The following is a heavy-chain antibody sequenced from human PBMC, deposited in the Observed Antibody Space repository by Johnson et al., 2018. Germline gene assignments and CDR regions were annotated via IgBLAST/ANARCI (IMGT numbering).Heavy chain of an antibody. CDR1: GFTFSSYG. D-gene: IGHD2-21*02. CDR3: ARDVGVTYWNYDYCGMDV. J-gene: IGHJ6*02. CDR2: IWYDGSNK. Sequence: QVQLVQSGGGVVQPGRSLSLSCAASGFTFSSYGMHWVRQAPGKGLEWVAVIWYDGSNKYYADSVKGRFTISRDNSTNTLYLQMNSLRAEDTGVYYCARDVGVTYWNYDYCGMDVGGQGTTVTVSS. V-gene: IGHV3-33*01.